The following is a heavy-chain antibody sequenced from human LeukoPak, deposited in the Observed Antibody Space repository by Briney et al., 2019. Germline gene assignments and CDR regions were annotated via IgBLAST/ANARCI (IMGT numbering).Heavy chain of an antibody. J-gene: IGHJ6*02. V-gene: IGHV3-30-3*01. CDR3: ARDGGLVRGVIIAPRYYYYGTDV. CDR2: ISYDGSNK. D-gene: IGHD3-10*01. Sequence: GGSLRLSCAASGFTFSSYAMHWVRQAPGKGLEGVAVISYDGSNKYYADSVKGRFTISRDNSKNTLYLQMNSLRAEDTAVYYCARDGGLVRGVIIAPRYYYYGTDVWGQGTTVTVSS. CDR1: GFTFSSYA.